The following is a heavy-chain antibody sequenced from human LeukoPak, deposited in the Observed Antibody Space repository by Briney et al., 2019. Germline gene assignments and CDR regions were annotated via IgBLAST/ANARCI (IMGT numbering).Heavy chain of an antibody. J-gene: IGHJ4*02. CDR1: GFMFSSYA. D-gene: IGHD5-12*01. Sequence: GGSLRLSCAASGFMFSSYAMSWVRQAPGKGLEWVSAISGSGGTTYYADSVKGRFTISRDNSKNPLYLQMNSLRAEDTAVYYCAKNPGGYDYRFDYWGQGTLVTVSS. V-gene: IGHV3-23*01. CDR3: AKNPGGYDYRFDY. CDR2: ISGSGGTT.